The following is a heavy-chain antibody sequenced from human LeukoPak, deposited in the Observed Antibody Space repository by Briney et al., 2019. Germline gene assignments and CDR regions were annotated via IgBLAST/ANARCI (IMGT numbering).Heavy chain of an antibody. J-gene: IGHJ4*02. CDR1: GGSFSGYY. CDR2: INPGGST. V-gene: IGHV4-34*01. Sequence: SETLSLTCAVYGGSFSGYYWSWIRQSPGKGLEWIGEINPGGSTNYNPSLEGRVTISVDTSKNQFSLKVGYVTAADTAVYYCAREHCSGGDCTTFDYWSQGNLATVSS. CDR3: AREHCSGGDCTTFDY. D-gene: IGHD2-21*02.